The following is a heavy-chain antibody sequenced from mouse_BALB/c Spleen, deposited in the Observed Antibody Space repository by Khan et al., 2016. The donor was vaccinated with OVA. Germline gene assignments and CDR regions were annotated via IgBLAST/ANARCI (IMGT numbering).Heavy chain of an antibody. Sequence: QVQLQQSGPGLVAPSQSLSITCTVSGFSLTDYGVSWIRQPPGKGLEWLGVIWGGGSTYYNSALKSRLSISKDNSESQVFLKMNSLQTDDTAIYYCAKGVWSYYFTLDYWGQGTSVTVSS. CDR1: GFSLTDYG. J-gene: IGHJ4*01. V-gene: IGHV2-6-5*01. CDR2: IWGGGST. CDR3: AKGVWSYYFTLDY. D-gene: IGHD2-10*02.